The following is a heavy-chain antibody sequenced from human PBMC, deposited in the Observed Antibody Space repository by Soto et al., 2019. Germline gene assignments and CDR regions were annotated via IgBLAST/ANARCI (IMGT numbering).Heavy chain of an antibody. V-gene: IGHV3-30*18. J-gene: IGHJ6*02. CDR2: ISYDGSNK. Sequence: GGSLRLSCAASGFTFSSYGMHWVRQAPGKGLEWVAVISYDGSNKYYADSVKGRFTISRDNSKNTLYLQMNSLRAEDTAVYYCAKDIQAEWEPAEVYYYYGMDVWGQGTTVTVSS. CDR3: AKDIQAEWEPAEVYYYYGMDV. D-gene: IGHD1-26*01. CDR1: GFTFSSYG.